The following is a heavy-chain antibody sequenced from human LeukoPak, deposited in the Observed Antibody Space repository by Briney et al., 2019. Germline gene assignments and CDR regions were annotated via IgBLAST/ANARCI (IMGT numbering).Heavy chain of an antibody. Sequence: GASVKVSCKASGYTFTSYYMHWVRQAPGQGLEWMGIINPSGGSTSYAQKFQGRVTMTRDTSTSTVYMELSSLRSEDTAVYYCATSRAFDYGMDVWGQGTTVTVSS. CDR1: GYTFTSYY. V-gene: IGHV1-46*01. CDR3: ATSRAFDYGMDV. J-gene: IGHJ6*02. CDR2: INPSGGST.